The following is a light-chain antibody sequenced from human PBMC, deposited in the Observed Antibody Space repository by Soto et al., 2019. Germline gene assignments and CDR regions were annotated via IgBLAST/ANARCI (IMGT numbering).Light chain of an antibody. CDR3: QQYTSPPWT. CDR2: GAS. J-gene: IGKJ1*01. CDR1: QSVPGNY. V-gene: IGKV3-20*01. Sequence: EIVLTQSPGTLSLSPGERVTLSCRASQSVPGNYLAWLQQKPGQSPRLLIYGASYRAIGIPDRFSGSGSGPDFTLTIRRLEPEDFAVYFCQQYTSPPWTLGQGTRVETK.